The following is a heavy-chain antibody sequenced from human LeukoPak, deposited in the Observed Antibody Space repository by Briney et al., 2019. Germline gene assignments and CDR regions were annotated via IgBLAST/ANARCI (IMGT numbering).Heavy chain of an antibody. CDR3: ARVRGDYGEDSYYYYMDV. Sequence: SETLSLPCSVSGGSIISSSHYWGWMRQPPGEGVGWIGSIDDSGNTYYNASRKRRGTISVDTCNNQISLKLRSVTAADTAVYYCARVRGDYGEDSYYYYMDVWGKGTTVTISS. V-gene: IGHV4-39*07. J-gene: IGHJ6*03. CDR1: GGSIISSSHY. D-gene: IGHD4-17*01. CDR2: IDDSGNT.